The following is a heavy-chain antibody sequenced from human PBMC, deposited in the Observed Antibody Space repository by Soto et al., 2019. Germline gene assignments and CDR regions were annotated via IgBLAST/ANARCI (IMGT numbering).Heavy chain of an antibody. CDR1: GGSISSGGYS. J-gene: IGHJ5*02. CDR2: IYHSGST. D-gene: IGHD3-10*01. Sequence: PSETLSLTCAVSGGSISSGGYSWSWIRQPPGKGLEWIGYIYHSGSTYYNPSLKSRVTISVDRSKNQFSLKLSSVTAADTAVYYCARHRFVTRWFDPWGQGTLVTVSS. CDR3: ARHRFVTRWFDP. V-gene: IGHV4-30-2*01.